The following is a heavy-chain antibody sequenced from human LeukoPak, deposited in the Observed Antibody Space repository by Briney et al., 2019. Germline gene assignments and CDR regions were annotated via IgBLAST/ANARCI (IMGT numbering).Heavy chain of an antibody. CDR3: ARAVPAAHSSALRPFDY. J-gene: IGHJ4*02. V-gene: IGHV4-34*01. CDR1: GGSFSGYY. D-gene: IGHD2-2*01. CDR2: INHSGST. Sequence: SETLSLTCAVYGGSFSGYYWSWIRQPPGKRLEWIGEINHSGSTNYNPSLKSRVTISVDTSKNQFSLKLSSVTAADTAEYYCARAVPAAHSSALRPFDYWGQGTLVTVSS.